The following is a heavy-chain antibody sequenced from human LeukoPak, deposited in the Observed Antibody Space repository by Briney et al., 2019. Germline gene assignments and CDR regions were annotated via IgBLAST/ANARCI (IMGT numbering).Heavy chain of an antibody. Sequence: ASVKVSCKASGYTFIGYYMHWVRQAPGQGLEWMGWINPNSGGTNYAQKFQGRVTMTRDTSISTAYMELSRLRSDDTAVYYCARVVDYSSSFVYYMDVWGKGTTVTVSS. J-gene: IGHJ6*03. CDR1: GYTFIGYY. CDR2: INPNSGGT. V-gene: IGHV1-2*02. D-gene: IGHD6-6*01. CDR3: ARVVDYSSSFVYYMDV.